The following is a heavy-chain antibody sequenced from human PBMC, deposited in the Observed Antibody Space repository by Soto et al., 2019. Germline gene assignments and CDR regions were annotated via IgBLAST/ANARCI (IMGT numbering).Heavy chain of an antibody. J-gene: IGHJ4*02. CDR2: IYYSGST. CDR1: GGSISSYY. V-gene: IGHV4-59*08. Sequence: SETLSHTCTVSGGSISSYYWIWIRQPTGKGLEWIGYIYYSGSTNYNPSLKSRVTISVDTSKNQFSLKLSSVTAADTAVYYCARRMVLAAAAPVYFDYWGQGTLVTVSS. D-gene: IGHD6-13*01. CDR3: ARRMVLAAAAPVYFDY.